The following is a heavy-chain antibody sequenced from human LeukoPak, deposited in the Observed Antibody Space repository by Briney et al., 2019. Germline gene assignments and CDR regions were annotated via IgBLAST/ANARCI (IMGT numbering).Heavy chain of an antibody. D-gene: IGHD3-3*01. V-gene: IGHV3-23*01. Sequence: QAGGSLRLSCAASGFTFSNYAVGWVRQAPGKGLAWVSTISGSGGSTYYTGSVKGRFTISRDNSKNTLYLQMNSLRAEDTAIYYCAKDTYDFWSGFDYWGRGTLVTVSS. CDR1: GFTFSNYA. CDR3: AKDTYDFWSGFDY. CDR2: ISGSGGST. J-gene: IGHJ4*02.